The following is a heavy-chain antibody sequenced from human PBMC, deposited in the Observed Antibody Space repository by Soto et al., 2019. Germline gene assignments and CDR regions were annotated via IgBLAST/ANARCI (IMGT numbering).Heavy chain of an antibody. J-gene: IGHJ4*02. CDR2: ISGSGGST. CDR1: GFTFSSYA. V-gene: IGHV3-23*01. Sequence: PGGSLRLSCAASGFTFSSYAMSWARQAPGKGLEWVSAISGSGGSTYYADSVRGRFTISRDNSKNTLYLQMNSLRAEDTAVYYCAKDRTRTTVTTTFTHFDYWGQGTLVTVSS. D-gene: IGHD4-17*01. CDR3: AKDRTRTTVTTTFTHFDY.